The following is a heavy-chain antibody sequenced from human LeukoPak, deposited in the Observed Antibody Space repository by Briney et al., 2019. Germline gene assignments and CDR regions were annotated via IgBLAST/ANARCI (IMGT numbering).Heavy chain of an antibody. CDR3: ARGRLFSGYRGNVGHEDFDY. CDR1: GGPFSGYY. V-gene: IGHV4-34*01. D-gene: IGHD5-12*01. CDR2: INQGGTT. Sequence: PSETLSLTCAVYGGPFSGYYWTWIRRPPGKGLEWIGEINQGGTTNYNPSLRSRVTILIDTSRNQFSLRLSSVTAADTAVYYCARGRLFSGYRGNVGHEDFDYWGQGSLVTVSS. J-gene: IGHJ4*02.